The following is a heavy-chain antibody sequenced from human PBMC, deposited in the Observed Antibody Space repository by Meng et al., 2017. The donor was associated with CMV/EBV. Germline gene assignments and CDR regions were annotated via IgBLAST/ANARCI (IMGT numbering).Heavy chain of an antibody. V-gene: IGHV4-39*01. CDR1: GGSISSSSYY. D-gene: IGHD3-3*01. Sequence: GSLRLSCTVSGGSISSSSYYWGWIRQPPGKGLEWIGSIYYSGSTYYNPSLKSRVTISVDTSKNQFSLKLSSVTAADTAVYYCARAYDFWSGYYRVLDYWGQGTLVTVSS. CDR2: IYYSGST. J-gene: IGHJ4*02. CDR3: ARAYDFWSGYYRVLDY.